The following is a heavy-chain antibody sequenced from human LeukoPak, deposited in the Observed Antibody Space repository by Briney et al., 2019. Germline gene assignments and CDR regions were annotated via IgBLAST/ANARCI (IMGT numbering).Heavy chain of an antibody. J-gene: IGHJ4*02. D-gene: IGHD1-26*01. CDR2: INPNSGGT. CDR3: ARDRVGATDYFDY. CDR1: GYTLTDYY. V-gene: IGHV1-2*06. Sequence: ASVKVSCKASGYTLTDYYMHWVRQAPGQGLEWMGRINPNSGGTNYAQKFQGGVTMTRDTSISTVYMELSSLRAEDTAVYYCARDRVGATDYFDYWGQGTLVTVSS.